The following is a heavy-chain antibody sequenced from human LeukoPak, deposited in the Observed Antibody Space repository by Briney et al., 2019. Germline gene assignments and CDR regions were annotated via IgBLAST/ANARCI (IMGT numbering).Heavy chain of an antibody. CDR2: ISAYNGNT. J-gene: IGHJ6*03. CDR3: AREAYDSGSFRTDYYYMDV. CDR1: GYTFTSYG. D-gene: IGHD3-10*01. Sequence: ASVKVSCKASGYTFTSYGISWVRQAPGQGLEWMGWISAYNGNTNYAQKLQGRVTMTTDTSTSTAYMELRSLRSGDTAVYYCAREAYDSGSFRTDYYYMDVWGKGTTVTISS. V-gene: IGHV1-18*01.